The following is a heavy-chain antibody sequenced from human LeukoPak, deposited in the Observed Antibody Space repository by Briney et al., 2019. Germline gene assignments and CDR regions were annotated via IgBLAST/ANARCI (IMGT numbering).Heavy chain of an antibody. CDR1: GGSISSYY. Sequence: SETLSLTCTVSGGSISSYYWSWIRQPPGKGLEWIGYIYYSGSTNYNPSLKSRVTISVDTSKNQFSLKLSSVTAADTVVYYCARVKNPTYFDYWGQGTLVTVSS. V-gene: IGHV4-59*01. CDR3: ARVKNPTYFDY. J-gene: IGHJ4*02. CDR2: IYYSGST.